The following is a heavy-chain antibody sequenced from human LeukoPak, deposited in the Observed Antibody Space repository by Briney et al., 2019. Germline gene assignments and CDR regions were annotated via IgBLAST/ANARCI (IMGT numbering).Heavy chain of an antibody. J-gene: IGHJ4*02. CDR1: GFTFSSYD. V-gene: IGHV3-53*01. CDR3: ARVDYGDYPALDY. CDR2: IYSGGST. Sequence: GGTLRLSCAASGFTFSSYDMSWVRQAPGKGLEWVSVIYSGGSTYYADSVKGRFTISRDNSKNTLYLQMNSLRAEDTAVYYCARVDYGDYPALDYWGQGTLVTVSS. D-gene: IGHD4-17*01.